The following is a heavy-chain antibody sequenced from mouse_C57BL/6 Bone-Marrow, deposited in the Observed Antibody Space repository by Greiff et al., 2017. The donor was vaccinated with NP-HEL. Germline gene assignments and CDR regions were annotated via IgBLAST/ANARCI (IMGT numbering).Heavy chain of an antibody. D-gene: IGHD1-1*01. V-gene: IGHV5-4*01. J-gene: IGHJ1*03. CDR2: ISDGGSYT. CDR1: GFTFSSYA. CDR3: ARDWVSHYYGSSYVWYFDV. Sequence: EVQRVESGGGLVKPGGSLKLSCAASGFTFSSYAMSWVRQTPEKRLEWVATISDGGSYTYYPDNVKGRFTISRDNAKNNLYLQMSHLKSEDTAMYYCARDWVSHYYGSSYVWYFDVWGTGTTVTVSS.